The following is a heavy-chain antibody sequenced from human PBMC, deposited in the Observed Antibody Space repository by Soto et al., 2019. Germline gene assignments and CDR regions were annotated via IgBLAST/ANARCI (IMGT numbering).Heavy chain of an antibody. CDR1: GYNFNSHS. V-gene: IGHV7-4-1*01. CDR3: ARDRASGSFDY. D-gene: IGHD1-26*01. J-gene: IGHJ4*02. Sequence: QVQLVPSGSESMQPGASVKVSCKGSGYNFNSHSINWLRQAPGQGLEWMGWINPNTGNPTDEQGFTGRFVFSVDTSVSTLYLKICSLKADDSAVYYGARDRASGSFDYWGQGTLVTVSS. CDR2: INPNTGNP.